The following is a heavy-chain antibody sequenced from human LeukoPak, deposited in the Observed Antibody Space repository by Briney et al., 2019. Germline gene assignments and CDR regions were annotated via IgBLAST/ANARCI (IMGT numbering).Heavy chain of an antibody. Sequence: GGSLRLSCAASGFTFSSYWMSWVRQAPGKGLEWVANIKQDGSEKYYVDSVKGRFTISRDNAKNSLYLQMNSLRAEDTAVYYCTKGRGYCSGGSCYSDYWGQGTLVTVSS. CDR3: TKGRGYCSGGSCYSDY. CDR2: IKQDGSEK. D-gene: IGHD2-15*01. V-gene: IGHV3-7*01. J-gene: IGHJ4*02. CDR1: GFTFSSYW.